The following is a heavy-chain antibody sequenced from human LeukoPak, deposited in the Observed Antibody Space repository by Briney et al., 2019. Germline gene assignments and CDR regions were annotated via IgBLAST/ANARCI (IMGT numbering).Heavy chain of an antibody. CDR2: INDNGAGT. CDR1: GFTFSSYA. J-gene: IGHJ6*03. D-gene: IGHD3-16*01. V-gene: IGHV3-23*01. Sequence: GGSLRLSCAASGFTFSSYAMSWVRQAPGKGLKWVSTINDNGAGTYYADSVKGRFTISRDNSYNTVSLQMNSLRDEDTGVYFCAKGLRTGVGPYMGYHYYMDVWGKGATVTVSS. CDR3: AKGLRTGVGPYMGYHYYMDV.